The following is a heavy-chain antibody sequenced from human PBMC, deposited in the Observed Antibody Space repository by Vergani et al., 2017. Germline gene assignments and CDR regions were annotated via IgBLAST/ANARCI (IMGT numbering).Heavy chain of an antibody. CDR1: GFTFSSYA. V-gene: IGHV3-30-3*01. J-gene: IGHJ6*02. CDR3: ARXSHGITMVRGVLYGMDV. Sequence: VQLLESGGGLVQPGGSLRLSCAASGFTFSSYAMHWVRQAPGKGLEWVAVISYDGSNKYYADSVKGRFTISRDNSKNTLYLQMNSLRAEDTAVYYCARXSHGITMVRGVLYGMDVWGQGTTVTVSS. D-gene: IGHD3-10*01. CDR2: ISYDGSNK.